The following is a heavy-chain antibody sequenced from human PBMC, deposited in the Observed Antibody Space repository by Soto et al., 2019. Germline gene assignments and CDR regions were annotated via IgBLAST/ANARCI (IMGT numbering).Heavy chain of an antibody. CDR1: GYTFTTYA. V-gene: IGHV1-3*04. D-gene: IGHD1-26*01. CDR3: VRDDIGVGIDY. J-gene: IGHJ4*02. CDR2: INTGSGNT. Sequence: ASVKVSCKASGYTFTTYAIQWVRQAPGQRLEWMGWINTGSGNTTYADSVRGRFTISRDNAKNTLYLQMNSLRAEDTAVYYCVRDDIGVGIDYWGLGTPVTVSS.